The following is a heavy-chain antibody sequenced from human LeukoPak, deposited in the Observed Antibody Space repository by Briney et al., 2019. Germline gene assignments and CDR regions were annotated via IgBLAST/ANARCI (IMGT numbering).Heavy chain of an antibody. CDR2: ITPDGSST. J-gene: IGHJ4*02. D-gene: IGHD3-16*01. CDR3: SSQISRGGN. V-gene: IGHV3-74*01. CDR1: GFRFSTYW. Sequence: GGSLRLSCAASGFRFSTYWMHWVRHGPGKRPEWVSHITPDGSSTNYADSVKGRFTISGDNAKNTLYLQMSSLRAEDTAVCYCSSQISRGGNWGQGTLVTVSS.